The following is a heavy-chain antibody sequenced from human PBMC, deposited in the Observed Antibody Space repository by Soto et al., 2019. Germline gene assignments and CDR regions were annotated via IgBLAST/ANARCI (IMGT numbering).Heavy chain of an antibody. CDR3: TTVLPYDSSGYTLMAYYYYGMDV. D-gene: IGHD3-22*01. V-gene: IGHV3-15*01. CDR1: GFTFSNAW. CDR2: IKSKTDGGTT. J-gene: IGHJ6*02. Sequence: GGSLRLSCAASGFTFSNAWMSWVRQAPGKGLEWVGRIKSKTDGGTTDYAAPVKGRFTISRDDSKNTLYLQMNSLKTEDTAVYYCTTVLPYDSSGYTLMAYYYYGMDVWGQGTTVTVSS.